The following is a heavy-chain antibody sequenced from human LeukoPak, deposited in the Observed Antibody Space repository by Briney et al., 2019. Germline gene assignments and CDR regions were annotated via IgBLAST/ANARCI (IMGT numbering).Heavy chain of an antibody. Sequence: HSGGSLRLSCAVSGITLSNYGMSWVRQAPGKGLEWVAVISDSGGRTNYADSVKGRFTIARDNPKNKLYLQMNSLRAEDTAVYFCAKRGVVIRVILVGFHKEAYYFDSWGQGALVTVSS. V-gene: IGHV3-23*01. D-gene: IGHD3-22*01. CDR3: AKRGVVIRVILVGFHKEAYYFDS. J-gene: IGHJ4*02. CDR1: GITLSNYG. CDR2: ISDSGGRT.